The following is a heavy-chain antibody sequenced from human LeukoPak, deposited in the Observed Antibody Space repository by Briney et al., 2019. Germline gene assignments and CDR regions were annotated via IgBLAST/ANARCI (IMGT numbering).Heavy chain of an antibody. CDR3: AAHPEDYYDSSGYYVT. V-gene: IGHV4-39*01. Sequence: SETLSLTCTVSGGSISSSSSYYWGWIRQPPGKGLEWIGSIYYSGSTYYNPSLKSRVTISVDASKNQFSLKLSSVTAADTAVYYCAAHPEDYYDSSGYYVTWGQGTLVTVSS. J-gene: IGHJ5*02. CDR2: IYYSGST. CDR1: GGSISSSSSYY. D-gene: IGHD3-22*01.